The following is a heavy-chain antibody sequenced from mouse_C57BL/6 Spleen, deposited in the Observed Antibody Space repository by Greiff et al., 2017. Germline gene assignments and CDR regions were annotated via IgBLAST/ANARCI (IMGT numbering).Heavy chain of an antibody. J-gene: IGHJ4*01. Sequence: VMLVESGPGLVQPSQSLSITCTVSGFSLTSYGVHWVRQSPGKGLEWLGVIWSGGSTDYNAAFISRLSISKDNSKSQVFFKMNSLQADDTAIYYCARKPNLSYAMDYWGQGTSVTVSS. D-gene: IGHD4-1*02. CDR1: GFSLTSYG. V-gene: IGHV2-2*01. CDR2: IWSGGST. CDR3: ARKPNLSYAMDY.